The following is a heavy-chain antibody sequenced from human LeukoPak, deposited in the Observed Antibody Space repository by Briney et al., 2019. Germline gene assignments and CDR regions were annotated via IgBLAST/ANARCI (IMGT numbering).Heavy chain of an antibody. J-gene: IGHJ6*04. CDR2: FSSSSTYI. CDR3: ARDRDMVLPPAGLDV. D-gene: IGHD2-8*01. Sequence: GGSLRLSCAASGFIFSSYSRNGVRQAPGKGLEGVSFFSSSSTYIYYADSVKGRFTISRDNAKNSLYLQMNSLRAEDTAVYYCARDRDMVLPPAGLDVWGRGATVTVSS. V-gene: IGHV3-21*01. CDR1: GFIFSSYS.